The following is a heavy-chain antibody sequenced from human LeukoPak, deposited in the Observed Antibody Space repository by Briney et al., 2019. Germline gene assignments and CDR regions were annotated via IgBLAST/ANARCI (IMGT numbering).Heavy chain of an antibody. D-gene: IGHD3-3*01. CDR3: ATEGEIGSRGPGVFDY. CDR1: GYTLTELS. V-gene: IGHV1-24*01. Sequence: ASVKVSCKVSGYTLTELSMNWVRQPPGKGLEWMGGFDPEDGETIYAQKFQGRVTMTEDTSADTAYMELSSLRSEDTAVYYCATEGEIGSRGPGVFDYWGQGTLVTVSS. CDR2: FDPEDGET. J-gene: IGHJ4*02.